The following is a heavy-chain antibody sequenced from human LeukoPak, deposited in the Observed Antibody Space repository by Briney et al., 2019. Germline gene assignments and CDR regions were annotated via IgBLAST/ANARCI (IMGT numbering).Heavy chain of an antibody. CDR3: ARDLSSGYDYYYGMDV. J-gene: IGHJ6*02. CDR1: GYSISSTNW. V-gene: IGHV4-28*03. CDR2: IYYSGST. Sequence: SETLSLTCAVSGYSISSTNWWGWIRQPPGQGLGWIGYIYYSGSTYYNPSLKSRVTMSIDTSKNQFSLKLSSVTAADTAVYYCARDLSSGYDYYYGMDVWGQGTTVTVSS. D-gene: IGHD5-12*01.